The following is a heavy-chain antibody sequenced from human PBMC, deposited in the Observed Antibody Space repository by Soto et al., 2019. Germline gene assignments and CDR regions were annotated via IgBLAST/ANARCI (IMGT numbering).Heavy chain of an antibody. CDR3: ARAPQLVVLAGTYYFDY. V-gene: IGHV1-2*04. D-gene: IGHD6-13*01. J-gene: IGHJ4*02. CDR1: GYTFTGYY. Sequence: ASVKVSCKASGYTFTGYYMHWVRQAPGQGLGWMGWINPNSGGTNYAQKFQGWVTMTRDTSISTAYMELSRLRSDDTAVYYCARAPQLVVLAGTYYFDYWGQGTLVTVSS. CDR2: INPNSGGT.